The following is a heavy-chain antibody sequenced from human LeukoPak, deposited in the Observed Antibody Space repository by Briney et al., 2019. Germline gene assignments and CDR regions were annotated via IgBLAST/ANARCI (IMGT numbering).Heavy chain of an antibody. V-gene: IGHV3-7*04. Sequence: ETLSLTCAVYGGSFSGYYWSWVRQAPGKGLEWVANIKQDGSEKYYADSVKGRFTISRDNAKNSLYLQMNSLRAEDTAVYYCARDFRNYYFDYWGQGTLVTVSS. D-gene: IGHD1-7*01. CDR1: GGSFSGYY. J-gene: IGHJ4*02. CDR2: IKQDGSEK. CDR3: ARDFRNYYFDY.